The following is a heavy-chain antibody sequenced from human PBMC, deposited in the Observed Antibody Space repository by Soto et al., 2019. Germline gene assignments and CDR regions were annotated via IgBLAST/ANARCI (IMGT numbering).Heavy chain of an antibody. V-gene: IGHV5-51*01. J-gene: IGHJ6*01. CDR2: IYPGYSYT. CDR1: GYSFTNYW. CDR3: ARHYPEGSLPSYRMDV. D-gene: IGHD1-26*01. Sequence: PGESLKISCKVSGYSFTNYWICLVRHMPGNGLECMVIIYPGYSYTRYSPSFQGQVTISADKSIRTAYLQWSSLKASDTAMYYCARHYPEGSLPSYRMDVWGQGTKVSVSS.